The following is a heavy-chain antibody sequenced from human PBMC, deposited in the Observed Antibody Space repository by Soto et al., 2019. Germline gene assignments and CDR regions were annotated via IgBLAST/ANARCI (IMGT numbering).Heavy chain of an antibody. V-gene: IGHV1-18*01. CDR3: ATSSGYDHFDY. CDR2: ISAYNGNT. Sequence: GASVKVSSKASGYSFTIYGISWVRQAPGQGLEWMGWISAYNGNTNYAQKLQGRVTMTTDTSTRTGDMELRSLRSDDTAVYYCATSSGYDHFDYWGQGTLVTVSS. J-gene: IGHJ4*02. CDR1: GYSFTIYG. D-gene: IGHD5-12*01.